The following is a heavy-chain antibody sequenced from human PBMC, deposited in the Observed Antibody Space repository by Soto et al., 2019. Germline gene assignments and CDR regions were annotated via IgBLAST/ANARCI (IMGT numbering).Heavy chain of an antibody. Sequence: SETLSLTCTVSGGSISSYYWSWIRQPPGKGLEWTGYIYYSGSTNYNPSLKSRVTISIDPSKNHFSLKLSSVTAADTAVYYCARTYSGYDRSFDYWGQGTLVTVSS. J-gene: IGHJ4*02. CDR1: GGSISSYY. CDR3: ARTYSGYDRSFDY. D-gene: IGHD5-12*01. CDR2: IYYSGST. V-gene: IGHV4-59*12.